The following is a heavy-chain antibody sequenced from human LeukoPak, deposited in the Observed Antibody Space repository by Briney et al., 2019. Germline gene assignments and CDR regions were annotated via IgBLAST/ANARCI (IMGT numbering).Heavy chain of an antibody. CDR2: ITTNDVSK. CDR3: SGSGSPDDY. Sequence: GGSLRLSCVASGFNFSNYYICWIRQAPGKGLERMSYITTNDVSKYYFDSFRGRFTISRDNANNNLFLQMNSLIGDEAAVDYCSGSGSPDDYWGQGTLVTLSS. V-gene: IGHV3-11*01. CDR1: GFNFSNYY. D-gene: IGHD3-10*01. J-gene: IGHJ4*02.